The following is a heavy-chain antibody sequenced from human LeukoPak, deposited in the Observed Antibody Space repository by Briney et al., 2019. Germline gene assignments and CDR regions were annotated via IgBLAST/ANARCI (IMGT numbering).Heavy chain of an antibody. CDR1: GFSFSQNW. CDR2: INPDGSAK. V-gene: IGHV3-7*05. CDR3: GSPIVGGGHGDV. D-gene: IGHD1-26*01. J-gene: IGHJ6*02. Sequence: PGGSLRLSCAASGFSFSQNWMSWVRQAPGKGLEWVANINPDGSAKYYVDSVKGRFTISRDNAKNSLYLQMNSLRAEDTAVYYCGSPIVGGGHGDVWGQGTTVTVSS.